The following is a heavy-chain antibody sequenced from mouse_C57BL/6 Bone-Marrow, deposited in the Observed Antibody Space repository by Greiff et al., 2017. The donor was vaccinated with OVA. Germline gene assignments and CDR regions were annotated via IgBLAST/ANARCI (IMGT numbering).Heavy chain of an antibody. D-gene: IGHD2-3*01. CDR2: IDPSDSYT. Sequence: VKLQQPGAELVKPGASVKLSCKASGYTFTSYWMQWVKQRPGQGLEWIGEIDPSDSYTNYNQKFKGKATLTVDTSSSTAYMQLSSLTSEDSAVYYCARGGYYDYAMDYWGQGTSVTVSS. CDR3: ARGGYYDYAMDY. CDR1: GYTFTSYW. J-gene: IGHJ4*01. V-gene: IGHV1-50*01.